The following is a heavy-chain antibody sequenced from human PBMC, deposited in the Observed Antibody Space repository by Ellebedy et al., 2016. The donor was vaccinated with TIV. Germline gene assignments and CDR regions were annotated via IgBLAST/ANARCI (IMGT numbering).Heavy chain of an antibody. CDR1: GFTFSSYD. V-gene: IGHV3-30*03. CDR2: ISFDGSNT. D-gene: IGHD5-24*01. J-gene: IGHJ4*02. CDR3: ARLRDGYNALDY. Sequence: GESLKISXAASGFTFSSYDIHWVRQAPGKGLEWVAVISFDGSNTHYADSVKGRFTISRDNSKNTLYLQMNSLRPEDTALYYCARLRDGYNALDYWGQGTLVTVSS.